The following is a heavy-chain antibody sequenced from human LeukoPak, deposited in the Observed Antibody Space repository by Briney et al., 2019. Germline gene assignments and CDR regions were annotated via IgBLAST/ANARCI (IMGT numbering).Heavy chain of an antibody. J-gene: IGHJ4*02. CDR1: GGTFIIYA. V-gene: IGHV1-69*01. CDR2: IIPIFGTA. D-gene: IGHD6-13*01. CDR3: ARTRIAAAGTTLLLY. Sequence: SVKVSFTASGGTFIIYAISWVRQAPGQGLEWMGGIIPIFGTANCAQKFQGRVTITADESTSTAYMELSSLRSEDTAVYYCARTRIAAAGTTLLLYWGQGTLVTVSS.